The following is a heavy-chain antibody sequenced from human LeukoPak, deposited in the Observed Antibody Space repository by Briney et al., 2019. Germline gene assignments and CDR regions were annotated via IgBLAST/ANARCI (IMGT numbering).Heavy chain of an antibody. CDR2: IYYSGST. CDR1: GGSMSGYF. V-gene: IGHV4-59*01. J-gene: IGHJ1*01. Sequence: SETLSLTCTVSGGSMSGYFWSWIRQPPGKGLEWIGYIYYSGSTNYTPSLKSRVTMSVDTSKNQFSLKLSSVTAADTAVYYCARSITSSWYGDFQHWGQGTLVTVSS. D-gene: IGHD6-13*01. CDR3: ARSITSSWYGDFQH.